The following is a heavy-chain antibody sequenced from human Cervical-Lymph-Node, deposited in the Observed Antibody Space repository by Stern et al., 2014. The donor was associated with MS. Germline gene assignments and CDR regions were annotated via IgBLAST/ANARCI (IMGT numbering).Heavy chain of an antibody. CDR1: GASISSPVYF. Sequence: QVQLQESGPGLLKPSETLSLTCSVSGASISSPVYFWAWIRQPPGKRLEWIGSIFSRGDTYYNPYLKSRVTMSVDSSKNQFSLSLTSVTAADTAAYYCVGPSMTYFAHWGQGALVTVSS. V-gene: IGHV4-39*01. CDR2: IFSRGDT. J-gene: IGHJ4*02. CDR3: VGPSMTYFAH.